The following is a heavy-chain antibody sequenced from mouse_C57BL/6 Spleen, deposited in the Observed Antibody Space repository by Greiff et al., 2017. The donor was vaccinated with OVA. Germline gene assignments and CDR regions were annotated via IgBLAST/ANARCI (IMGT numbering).Heavy chain of an antibody. J-gene: IGHJ2*01. D-gene: IGHD1-1*01. CDR3: TNGGSSLDY. Sequence: EVQLQQSGAELVRPGASVKLSCTASGFNIKDDYMHWVKQRPEQGLEWIGWIDPENGDTEYASKFQGKATITADTSSNTAYLQLSSLTSEDTAVYYCTNGGSSLDYWGQGTTLTVSS. CDR2: IDPENGDT. V-gene: IGHV14-4*01. CDR1: GFNIKDDY.